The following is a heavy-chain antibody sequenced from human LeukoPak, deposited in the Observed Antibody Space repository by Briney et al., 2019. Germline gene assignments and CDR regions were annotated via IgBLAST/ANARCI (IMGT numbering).Heavy chain of an antibody. Sequence: GASVKVSCKASGGTFTNYAFSWVRQAPGQGLEWMGGIIPMFSTSRYAQKFQGRVTITADESTSTASMELGSLRSDDTAVYYCARVNYYDGSGSPSASAPVDHWGQGTLVTVSS. CDR2: IIPMFSTS. V-gene: IGHV1-69*13. CDR3: ARVNYYDGSGSPSASAPVDH. J-gene: IGHJ4*02. D-gene: IGHD3-22*01. CDR1: GGTFTNYA.